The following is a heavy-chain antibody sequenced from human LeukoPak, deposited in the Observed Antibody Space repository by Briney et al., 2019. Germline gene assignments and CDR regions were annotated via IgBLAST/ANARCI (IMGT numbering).Heavy chain of an antibody. V-gene: IGHV4-34*01. Sequence: SETLSLTCAVYGGSFSGYYWSWIRQPPGKGLEWIGEINHSGSTNYNPSLKSRVTISVDTSKNQFSLKLSSVTAADTAVYYCARGLLRYFDWLLYPPYFDYWGQGTLVTVSS. CDR2: INHSGST. D-gene: IGHD3-9*01. J-gene: IGHJ4*02. CDR1: GGSFSGYY. CDR3: ARGLLRYFDWLLYPPYFDY.